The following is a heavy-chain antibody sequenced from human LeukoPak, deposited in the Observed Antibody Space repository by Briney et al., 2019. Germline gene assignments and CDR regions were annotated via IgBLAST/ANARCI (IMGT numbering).Heavy chain of an antibody. Sequence: PGGSLRISCAASGFTFRSYGMHWVRQAPGKGLEWVAVTRYDGNNKDYADSVKGRFTISRDNSKNTVYLQMNSLRAEDTAVYYCARGVRIAVAGYIDYWGQGTLVTVSS. CDR3: ARGVRIAVAGYIDY. D-gene: IGHD6-19*01. J-gene: IGHJ4*02. V-gene: IGHV3-30*02. CDR2: TRYDGNNK. CDR1: GFTFRSYG.